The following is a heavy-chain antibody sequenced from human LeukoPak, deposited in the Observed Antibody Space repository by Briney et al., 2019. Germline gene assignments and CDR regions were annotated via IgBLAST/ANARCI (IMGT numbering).Heavy chain of an antibody. D-gene: IGHD5-24*01. CDR2: IYYSGST. J-gene: IGHJ4*02. Sequence: SETLSLTCTVSGGSISSYSWSWIRQPPGKGLECIGYIYYSGSTNYNPSLKSRVTISLDTSKNQFSLNLSSVTAADTAMYYCARALDGYNPTYIDYWGQGTLVTVSS. CDR3: ARALDGYNPTYIDY. CDR1: GGSISSYS. V-gene: IGHV4-59*01.